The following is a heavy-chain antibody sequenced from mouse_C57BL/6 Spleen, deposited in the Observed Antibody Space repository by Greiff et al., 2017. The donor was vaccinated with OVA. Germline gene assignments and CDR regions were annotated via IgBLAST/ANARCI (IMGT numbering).Heavy chain of an antibody. D-gene: IGHD3-1*01. CDR1: GYTFKRYG. V-gene: IGHV1-58*01. CDR2: IYTGNGYT. J-gene: IGHJ2*01. CDR3: ARLDGGYEY. Sequence: VQLQQSGAELVRPGSSVKMSCKASGYTFKRYGINWVKQRPGQGLEWIGYIYTGNGYTEYNEKFKGKATLTSDTSSNTAYLQLSSLTSEDSAVYFCARLDGGYEYWGQGTTLTVSS.